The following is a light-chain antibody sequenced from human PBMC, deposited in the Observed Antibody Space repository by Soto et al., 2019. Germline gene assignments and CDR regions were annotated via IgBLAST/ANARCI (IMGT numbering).Light chain of an antibody. CDR2: RST. V-gene: IGLV1-44*01. CDR1: SSNLGTNT. CDR3: AAWDDSLNGVV. J-gene: IGLJ2*01. Sequence: QSVLTQPPSASGTPGQRVPISCSGSSSNLGTNTVTWYQHLPGTAPKLLIYRSTQRPSGVPDRFSGSKSGTSASLAISGLQSEDEADYYCAAWDDSLNGVVFGGGTQLTVL.